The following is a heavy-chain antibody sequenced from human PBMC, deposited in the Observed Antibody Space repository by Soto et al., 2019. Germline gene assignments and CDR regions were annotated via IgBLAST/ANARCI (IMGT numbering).Heavy chain of an antibody. CDR1: GFTFSSYG. V-gene: IGHV3-33*01. D-gene: IGHD6-13*01. CDR3: ARDFYSSSWYAVDY. J-gene: IGHJ4*02. CDR2: IWYDGSNK. Sequence: LRLSCAASGFTFSSYGMHWVRQAPGKGLEWVAVIWYDGSNKYYADSVKGRFTISRDNSKNTLYLQMNSLRAEDTAVYYCARDFYSSSWYAVDYWGQGTLVTVS.